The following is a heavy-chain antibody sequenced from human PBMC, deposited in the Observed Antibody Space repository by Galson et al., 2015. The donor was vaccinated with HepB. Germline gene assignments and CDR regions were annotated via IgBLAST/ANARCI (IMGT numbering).Heavy chain of an antibody. V-gene: IGHV3-66*02. J-gene: IGHJ5*02. CDR3: ARDIRLWEMASKRINWFDP. D-gene: IGHD5-24*01. CDR1: GFTVSSNY. CDR2: IYSGGST. Sequence: SLRLSCAASGFTVSSNYMSWVRQAPGKGLEWVSVIYSGGSTYYADSVKGRFTISRDNSKNTLYLQMNSLRAEDTAVYYCARDIRLWEMASKRINWFDPWGQGTLVTVSS.